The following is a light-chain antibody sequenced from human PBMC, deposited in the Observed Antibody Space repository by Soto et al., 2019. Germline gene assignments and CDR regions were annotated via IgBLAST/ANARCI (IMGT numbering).Light chain of an antibody. CDR1: QSVSSNY. J-gene: IGKJ1*01. CDR2: GAS. Sequence: DIVLTQSPGTLYLSPGEGATLSCRASQSVSSNYLAWYQQKPGQAPRLLIYGASSRATDIPDRFSGSGSGTDFTLTIRRLEPEDFAVYYCQQYGDTPRTFGQGTTVEIK. CDR3: QQYGDTPRT. V-gene: IGKV3-20*01.